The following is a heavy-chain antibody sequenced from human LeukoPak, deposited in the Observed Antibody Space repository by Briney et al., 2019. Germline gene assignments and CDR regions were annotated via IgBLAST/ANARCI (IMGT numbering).Heavy chain of an antibody. Sequence: PSETLSLTCTVSGGSISSGGYYWSWIRQPPGKGLEWIGYIYHSGSTYYNPSLKSRVTISVDRSKNQFSLKLSSVTAADTAVYYCARGSSGGGYYYYMDVWGKGTTVTVSS. V-gene: IGHV4-30-2*01. CDR3: ARGSSGGGYYYYMDV. CDR2: IYHSGST. D-gene: IGHD6-19*01. J-gene: IGHJ6*03. CDR1: GGSISSGGYY.